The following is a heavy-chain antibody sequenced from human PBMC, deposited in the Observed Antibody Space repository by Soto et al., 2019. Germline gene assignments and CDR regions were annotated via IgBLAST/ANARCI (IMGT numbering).Heavy chain of an antibody. Sequence: QVQLQESGPGLVKPSGTLSLTCAVSGGSVSSSNWWSWVRQSPGKGLEWMGEIYHSGSAHYNPSLKSRGTISLDKSKNQFSLRLTSVTAADTAAYYCARVPGVVVSADDAFDVWGPGTRVIVSS. CDR3: ARVPGVVVSADDAFDV. J-gene: IGHJ3*01. V-gene: IGHV4-4*02. CDR2: IYHSGSA. D-gene: IGHD2-21*02. CDR1: GGSVSSSNW.